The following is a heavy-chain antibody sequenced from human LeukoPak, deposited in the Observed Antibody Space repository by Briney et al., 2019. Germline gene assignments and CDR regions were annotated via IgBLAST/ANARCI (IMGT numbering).Heavy chain of an antibody. CDR2: ITSDGSST. CDR1: GFTFSSYW. D-gene: IGHD6-19*01. Sequence: GGSLRLSCAASGFTFSSYWMHWVRQAPGKGLVWVSRITSDGSSTSYADSVKGRFTISRDNAKNTLYLQMNSLRAEDTAVYYCVRDPSIAVTGTLNWFDPWGQGTLVTVSS. V-gene: IGHV3-74*01. J-gene: IGHJ5*02. CDR3: VRDPSIAVTGTLNWFDP.